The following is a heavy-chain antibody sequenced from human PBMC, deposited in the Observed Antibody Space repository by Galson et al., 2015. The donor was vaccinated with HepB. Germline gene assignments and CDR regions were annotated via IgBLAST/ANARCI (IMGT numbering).Heavy chain of an antibody. CDR3: ARTYTAMATGSAFDI. V-gene: IGHV2-70*01. D-gene: IGHD5-18*01. CDR1: GFSLSTSGMC. CDR2: IDWDDDK. Sequence: PALVKPTQTLTLTCTFSGFSLSTSGMCVSWIRQPPGKALEWLALIDWDDDKYYSTSLKTRLTISKDTSKNQVVLTMTNMDPVDTATYYCARTYTAMATGSAFDIWGQGTMVTVSS. J-gene: IGHJ3*02.